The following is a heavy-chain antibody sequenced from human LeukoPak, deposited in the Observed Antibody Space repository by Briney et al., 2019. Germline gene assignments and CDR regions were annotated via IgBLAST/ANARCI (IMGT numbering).Heavy chain of an antibody. V-gene: IGHV3-30*18. Sequence: PGGSLRLSCAASGFTFSSYGMHWVRQAPGKGLEWVAVISYDGSNKYYADSVKGRFTISRDNSKNTLYLQMNSLRAEDMAVYYCAKDLGYCSGNRCLATDYWGQGTLVTVSS. J-gene: IGHJ4*02. CDR1: GFTFSSYG. CDR3: AKDLGYCSGNRCLATDY. CDR2: ISYDGSNK. D-gene: IGHD2-15*01.